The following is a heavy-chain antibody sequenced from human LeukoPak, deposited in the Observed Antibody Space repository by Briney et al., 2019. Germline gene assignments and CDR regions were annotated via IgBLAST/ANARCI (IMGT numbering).Heavy chain of an antibody. J-gene: IGHJ4*02. CDR2: ISYTGST. CDR1: GGSISSSSFY. CDR3: AGPYSDY. D-gene: IGHD2-21*01. Sequence: SETLSLTCSVSGGSISSSSFYWGWIRQPPGKGLEWIGSISYTGSTCYNPSLKSRVTISVDTSKNQFSLRLSSVTAADTAVYYCAGPYSDYWGQGTLVTVSS. V-gene: IGHV4-39*01.